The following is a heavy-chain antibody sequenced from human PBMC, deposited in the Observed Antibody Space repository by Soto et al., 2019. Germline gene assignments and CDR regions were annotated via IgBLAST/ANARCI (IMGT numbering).Heavy chain of an antibody. V-gene: IGHV3-23*01. J-gene: IGHJ4*02. D-gene: IGHD5-12*01. CDR2: ISARGGSS. CDR1: GFSFSSYA. CDR3: AKDSIEYSASVDH. Sequence: EVQLLESGGDLVQPGGSLRLACAASGFSFSSYAMVWVRQAPGKGLEWVSVISARGGSSYFADSVKGRFTISRENSKNVLSMEMNSLRAEDTAIYFCAKDSIEYSASVDHCGQGTLVLVSS.